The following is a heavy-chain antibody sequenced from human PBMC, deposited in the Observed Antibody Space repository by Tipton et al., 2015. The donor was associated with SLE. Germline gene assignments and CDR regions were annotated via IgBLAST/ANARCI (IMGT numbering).Heavy chain of an antibody. V-gene: IGHV3-48*03. J-gene: IGHJ4*02. CDR2: ISGSGTNK. CDR1: GFRFSSYE. CDR3: TIEYSSSDAFDF. D-gene: IGHD6-6*01. Sequence: SLRLSCAASGFRFSSYEMNWVRQAPGRGLERVSYISGSGTNKYYADSVKGRFTISRDNAKNSLYLQMNSLRAEDTALYYCTIEYSSSDAFDFWGQGTLVTVSS.